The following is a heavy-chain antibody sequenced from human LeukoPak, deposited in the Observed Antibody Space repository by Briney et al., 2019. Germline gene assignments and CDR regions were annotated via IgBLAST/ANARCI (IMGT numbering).Heavy chain of an antibody. Sequence: PGGSLRLSCAASGFTFSSYWMSWVRQAPGKGLEWVANIKQDGSEKYYVDSVKGRFTISRDNAKNSLYLQMNSLRAEDTAVYYCASSSWYGTFYPGDYWGQGTLVTVSS. CDR2: IKQDGSEK. V-gene: IGHV3-7*03. CDR1: GFTFSSYW. CDR3: ASSSWYGTFYPGDY. D-gene: IGHD6-13*01. J-gene: IGHJ4*02.